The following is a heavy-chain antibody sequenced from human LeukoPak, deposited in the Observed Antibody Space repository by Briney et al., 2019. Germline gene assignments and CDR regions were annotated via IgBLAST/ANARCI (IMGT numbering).Heavy chain of an antibody. CDR2: ISGSGGST. Sequence: GRSLRLSCAASGFTFSSYAMHWVRQAPGKGLEWVSAISGSGGSTYYADSVKGRFTISRDNSKNTLYLQMNSLRAEDTAVYYCAKDGYCSSTSCYSDAFDIWGQGTMVTVSS. CDR3: AKDGYCSSTSCYSDAFDI. V-gene: IGHV3-23*01. J-gene: IGHJ3*02. D-gene: IGHD2-2*03. CDR1: GFTFSSYA.